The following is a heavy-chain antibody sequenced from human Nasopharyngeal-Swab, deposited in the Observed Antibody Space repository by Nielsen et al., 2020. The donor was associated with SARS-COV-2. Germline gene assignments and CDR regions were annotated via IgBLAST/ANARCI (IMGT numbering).Heavy chain of an antibody. D-gene: IGHD3-3*01. J-gene: IGHJ3*02. CDR2: IVVGSGNT. V-gene: IGHV1-58*02. Sequence: SVKVSCKASGFTFTSSAMQWVRQARGQRLEWIGWIVVGSGNTNYAQKFQERVTITRDMSTSTAYMELSSLRSEDTAVYYCAAARGYYDFWSGYSNDAFDIWGQGTMVTVSS. CDR3: AAARGYYDFWSGYSNDAFDI. CDR1: GFTFTSSA.